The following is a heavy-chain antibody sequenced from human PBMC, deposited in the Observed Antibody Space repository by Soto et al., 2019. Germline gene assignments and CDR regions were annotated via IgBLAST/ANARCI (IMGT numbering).Heavy chain of an antibody. D-gene: IGHD3-16*01. Sequence: GGSLRLSCAASGFTFSSYAMSWVRQAPGKGLEWVSAISGSGGSTYYADSVKGRFTISRDNSKNTLYLQMNSLRAEDTAVYYCAKGGGNIQNKGVHDAFDIWGQGTMVTVSS. CDR2: ISGSGGST. CDR1: GFTFSSYA. V-gene: IGHV3-23*01. J-gene: IGHJ3*02. CDR3: AKGGGNIQNKGVHDAFDI.